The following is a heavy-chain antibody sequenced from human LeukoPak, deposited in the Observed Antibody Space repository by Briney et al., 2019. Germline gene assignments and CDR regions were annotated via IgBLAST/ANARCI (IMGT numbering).Heavy chain of an antibody. CDR3: ANAVSYYFGY. V-gene: IGHV3-23*01. CDR1: GFTFSSFG. J-gene: IGHJ4*02. Sequence: PGGSLRLSCAASGFTFSSFGMRWVRQAPGKGLEWVAAISGSSGDTYYADSVKGRFTISRDNSKNTLYLQMNSLRAEDTAVYYCANAVSYYFGYWGQGTLVTVSS. CDR2: ISGSSGDT. D-gene: IGHD3-16*02.